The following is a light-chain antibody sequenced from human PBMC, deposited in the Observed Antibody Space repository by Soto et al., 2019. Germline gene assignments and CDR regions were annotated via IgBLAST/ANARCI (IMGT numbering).Light chain of an antibody. Sequence: QSVLAQPAAVSESPGQSITGSYTGSSKDGGAYDSVSWYQQHPHKAPQVIIYRGTQRPSGASNRFSASTSGNAASLTISGLQADEEADYFCCSSAPESTSVSGTGPKVTV. CDR1: SKDGGAYDS. J-gene: IGLJ1*01. V-gene: IGLV2-23*01. CDR3: CSSAPESTSV. CDR2: RGT.